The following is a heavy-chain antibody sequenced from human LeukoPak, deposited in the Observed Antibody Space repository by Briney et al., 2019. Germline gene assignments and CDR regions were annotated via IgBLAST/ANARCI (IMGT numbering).Heavy chain of an antibody. CDR3: TTDLGTAMVNYYYYYYMDV. CDR2: IKSKTDGGTT. D-gene: IGHD5-18*01. J-gene: IGHJ6*03. CDR1: GFTFSNAW. V-gene: IGHV3-15*01. Sequence: GGSLRLSCAASGFTFSNAWMSWVRQAPGKGLEWVGRIKSKTDGGTTDYAAPVKGRFTISRDDSKNTLYLQMNSLKTEDTAVYYCTTDLGTAMVNYYYYYYMDVWGKGTTVTVSS.